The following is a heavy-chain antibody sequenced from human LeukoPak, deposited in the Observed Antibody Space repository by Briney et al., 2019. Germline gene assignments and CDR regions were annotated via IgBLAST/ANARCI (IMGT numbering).Heavy chain of an antibody. CDR2: INFSGGNT. J-gene: IGHJ4*02. CDR1: GYTFTNYY. D-gene: IGHD3-3*01. V-gene: IGHV1-46*01. CDR3: ARERVGGYFDY. Sequence: GASVKVSCEASGYTFTNYYVRWVRQAPGQGLEWMGTINFSGGNTNYLQKFKGRVTVTGDTSTNTVYMELTSLRSEDTAMYFCARERVGGYFDYWGQGTLVAVSS.